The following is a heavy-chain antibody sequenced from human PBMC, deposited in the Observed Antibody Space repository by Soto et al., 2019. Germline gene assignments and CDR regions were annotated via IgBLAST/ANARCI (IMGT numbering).Heavy chain of an antibody. Sequence: EVRLLESGGGLVQPGGSLRLSCAGSGFTFSSYAMSWVRQAPGKGLEWVSTISGSGGGTYYADSMKGRFTISRDNSKNTLYLQMYSLRVEDTAVYYCARESDHWGQGTLVTVSS. CDR2: ISGSGGGT. V-gene: IGHV3-23*01. CDR1: GFTFSSYA. J-gene: IGHJ4*02. CDR3: ARESDH.